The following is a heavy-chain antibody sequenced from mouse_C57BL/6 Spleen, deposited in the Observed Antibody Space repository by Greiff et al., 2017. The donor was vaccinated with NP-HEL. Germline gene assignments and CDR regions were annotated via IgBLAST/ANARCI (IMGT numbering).Heavy chain of an antibody. CDR1: GFNIKDYY. CDR2: IDPEDGET. J-gene: IGHJ2*01. V-gene: IGHV14-2*01. Sequence: VQLQQSGAELVKPGASVKLSCTASGFNIKDYYMHWVKPRTEQGLEWIGRIDPEDGETKYDPKFQGKATITADTSSNTAYLQLSSLTSEETAVYYGARWGYYGSSYKGFDYWGQGTTLTVSS. CDR3: ARWGYYGSSYKGFDY. D-gene: IGHD1-1*01.